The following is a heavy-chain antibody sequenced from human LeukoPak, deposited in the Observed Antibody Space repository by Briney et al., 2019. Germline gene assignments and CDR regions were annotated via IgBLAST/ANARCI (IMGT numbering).Heavy chain of an antibody. Sequence: ASVKVSCKASGYTFSGYYMHWVRQAPGQGLEWMGWINTNTGNPTYAQGFTGRFAFSLDTSVSTAYLQISSLKAEDTAVYYCARDDSSGWYTIDYWGQGTLVTVSS. CDR2: INTNTGNP. J-gene: IGHJ4*02. V-gene: IGHV7-4-1*02. CDR1: GYTFSGYY. CDR3: ARDDSSGWYTIDY. D-gene: IGHD6-19*01.